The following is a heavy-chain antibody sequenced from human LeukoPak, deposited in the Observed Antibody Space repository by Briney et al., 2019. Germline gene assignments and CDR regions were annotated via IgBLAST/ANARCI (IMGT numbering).Heavy chain of an antibody. Sequence: PGGSLRLSCAASGFTFSNYAMSWVRQAPGKGLEWLASINARATSPYYADSVKGRFAISRDNSENTLHLQMTSLRADDTALYYCAKESWFGEPSLDHWGQGALVTVSA. D-gene: IGHD3-10*01. CDR1: GFTFSNYA. V-gene: IGHV3-23*01. CDR2: INARATSP. CDR3: AKESWFGEPSLDH. J-gene: IGHJ4*02.